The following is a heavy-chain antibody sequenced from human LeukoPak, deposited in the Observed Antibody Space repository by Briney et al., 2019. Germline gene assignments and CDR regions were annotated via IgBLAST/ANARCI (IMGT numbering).Heavy chain of an antibody. Sequence: ASVKVSCTGSGYTLTELSMHWVRHAPRKGLEWMGGFYPEDGETIYAQKFQGRVTMTEDTSTDTAYMELSSLRSEDTAVYYCATDIRPRSGSYPYFDYWGQGTLVTVSS. V-gene: IGHV1-24*01. CDR3: ATDIRPRSGSYPYFDY. J-gene: IGHJ4*02. D-gene: IGHD3-10*01. CDR2: FYPEDGET. CDR1: GYTLTELS.